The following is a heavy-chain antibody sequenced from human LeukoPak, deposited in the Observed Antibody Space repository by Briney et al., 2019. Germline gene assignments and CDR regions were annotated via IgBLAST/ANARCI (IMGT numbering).Heavy chain of an antibody. CDR1: GFTFSDYW. J-gene: IGHJ3*02. CDR2: IRQGGSDK. Sequence: PGGSLRLSCAGDGFTFSDYWMSWVRQAPGKGLEWVANIRQGGSDKYYVDCVKGRFIISRDNAKQSLYEQMNSLRAEHTAVYYCATMLPWTRGAFDIWGEGKMVTVSS. D-gene: IGHD2-15*01. CDR3: ATMLPWTRGAFDI. V-gene: IGHV3-7*01.